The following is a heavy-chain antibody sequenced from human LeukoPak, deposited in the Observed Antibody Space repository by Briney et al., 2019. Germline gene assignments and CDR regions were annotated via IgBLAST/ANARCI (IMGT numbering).Heavy chain of an antibody. J-gene: IGHJ4*02. CDR1: GYTFTSYG. D-gene: IGHD3-22*01. CDR3: ARPLSYDSSGYYGPFDY. Sequence: GASVKVSFKASGYTFTSYGISWVRQAPGQGLEWMGWISAYNGNTNYAQKLQGRVTMTTDTSTSTAYMELRSLRSDDTAVYYCARPLSYDSSGYYGPFDYWGQGTLVTVSS. CDR2: ISAYNGNT. V-gene: IGHV1-18*01.